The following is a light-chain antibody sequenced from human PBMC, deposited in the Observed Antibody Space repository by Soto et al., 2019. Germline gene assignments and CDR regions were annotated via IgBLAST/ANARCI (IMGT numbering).Light chain of an antibody. Sequence: EIQLTQSPATLSSSLGERVTLSCRASQSVSSRLAWYQQKTGQAPRLLIYGESSMATGIPDRFSGSGYGTDFNLTISSLQPEDFAVYYCQHYGTSPQACGQGTKVDIK. CDR2: GES. V-gene: IGKV3-20*01. CDR1: QSVSSR. J-gene: IGKJ1*01. CDR3: QHYGTSPQA.